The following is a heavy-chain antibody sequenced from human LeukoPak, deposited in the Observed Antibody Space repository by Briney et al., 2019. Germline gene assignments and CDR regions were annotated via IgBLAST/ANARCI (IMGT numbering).Heavy chain of an antibody. Sequence: SETLSLTCTVSGGSISSSSYYWGWIRQPPGTGLEWIGSIYYSGSTYYNPSLKSRVTVSVDTSKNQFSLKLSSVTAADTAVYYCARTPGGRLHYYYGMDVWGQGTTVTVSS. CDR3: ARTPGGRLHYYYGMDV. D-gene: IGHD3-16*01. CDR2: IYYSGST. CDR1: GGSISSSSYY. J-gene: IGHJ6*02. V-gene: IGHV4-39*07.